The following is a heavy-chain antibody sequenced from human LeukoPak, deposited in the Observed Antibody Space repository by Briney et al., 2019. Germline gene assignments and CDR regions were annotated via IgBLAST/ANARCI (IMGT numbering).Heavy chain of an antibody. Sequence: SETLSLTCTVSGDSISNYYWSWIRQPPGKGLEWIGYIYDSGSTNYNPSLRSRVTISVDTSKNQFSLKLSSVTAADTAVYYCARDPGKNYNFWSGRGFDIWGQGTMVTVSS. CDR1: GDSISNYY. CDR2: IYDSGST. J-gene: IGHJ3*02. D-gene: IGHD3-3*01. V-gene: IGHV4-59*01. CDR3: ARDPGKNYNFWSGRGFDI.